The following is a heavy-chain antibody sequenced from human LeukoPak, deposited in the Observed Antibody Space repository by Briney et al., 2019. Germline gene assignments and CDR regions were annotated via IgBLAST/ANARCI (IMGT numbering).Heavy chain of an antibody. CDR1: GFTVSSNY. CDR3: ARTSTSRDFGY. V-gene: IGHV3-66*01. Sequence: GGSLRLSCAASGFTVSSNYMTWVRQAPGKGLEGVSIIYSGCTTYYADSVRGRFTISRDNSKNTLYHQMNSLRAEDTAVYYCARTSTSRDFGYWGQGTLVTVSS. J-gene: IGHJ4*02. CDR2: IYSGCTT. D-gene: IGHD2-2*01.